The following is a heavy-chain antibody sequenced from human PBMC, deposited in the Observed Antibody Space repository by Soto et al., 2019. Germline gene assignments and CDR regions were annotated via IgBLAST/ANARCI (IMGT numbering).Heavy chain of an antibody. Sequence: SHTLSLTCALTGDSVSRNTAGCSWVRQSPSRGLECMGRTYYRSNCYYDYAVSVRGRITINPDTSKHQHALQLNSVTPADTAVSSCARGDQYSRRIFDYWGQGTLVTVSS. CDR3: ARGDQYSRRIFDY. V-gene: IGHV6-1*01. CDR1: GDSVSRNTAG. CDR2: TYYRSNCYY. J-gene: IGHJ4*01. D-gene: IGHD1-26*01.